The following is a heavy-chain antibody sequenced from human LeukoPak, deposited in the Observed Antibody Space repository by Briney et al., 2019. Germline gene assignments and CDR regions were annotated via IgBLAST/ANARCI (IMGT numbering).Heavy chain of an antibody. V-gene: IGHV4-59*08. Sequence: SETLSLTCTVSGASISSYYWTWIRQPPGKGLDWIGYVYYSGSTNYNPSLKSRVTISVDTSKNQFSLKLSSVTAADTAVYYCATRYYDILTGYYYFDYWGQGTLVTVSS. CDR3: ATRYYDILTGYYYFDY. J-gene: IGHJ4*02. CDR2: VYYSGST. CDR1: GASISSYY. D-gene: IGHD3-9*01.